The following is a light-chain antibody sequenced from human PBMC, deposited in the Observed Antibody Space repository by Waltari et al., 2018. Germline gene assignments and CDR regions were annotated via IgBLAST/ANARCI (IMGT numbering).Light chain of an antibody. J-gene: IGLJ1*01. CDR1: NIESKS. V-gene: IGLV3-21*01. CDR3: QVWDANTDPGV. Sequence: SYVLTQPPSVSVAPGETARITCGGNNIESKSVHWYRQRPGQAPVVVISYDNDRAAGIPERFSGSNSGNTATLTISRVEAGDEADYYCQVWDANTDPGVFGTGTEVIVL. CDR2: YDN.